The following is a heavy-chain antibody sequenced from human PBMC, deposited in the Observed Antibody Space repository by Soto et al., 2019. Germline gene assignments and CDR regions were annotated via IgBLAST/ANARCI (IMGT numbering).Heavy chain of an antibody. V-gene: IGHV3-48*03. Sequence: EVQLVESGGGLVQPGGSLRLSCAASGFTFSSYEMNWVRRAPGKGLEWVSYISSSGSTIYYADSVKGRFTISRDNAKNSLYLQMNSLRAEDTAVYYCARDHRDRYLWPRRGLPAFDIWGQGTMVTVSS. CDR2: ISSSGSTI. D-gene: IGHD2-21*01. J-gene: IGHJ3*02. CDR3: ARDHRDRYLWPRRGLPAFDI. CDR1: GFTFSSYE.